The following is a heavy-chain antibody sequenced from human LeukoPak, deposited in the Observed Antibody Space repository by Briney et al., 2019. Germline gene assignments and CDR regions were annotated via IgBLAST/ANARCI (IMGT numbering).Heavy chain of an antibody. CDR3: ARNRGNYYYDSSGSIPDY. J-gene: IGHJ4*02. CDR2: ISAYNGNT. V-gene: IGHV1-18*01. Sequence: ASVKVSCKASGYTFTSYGISWVRQAPGQGLEWMGWISAYNGNTNYAQKLQGRVTMTTDTSTSTAYMELRSLRSDDTAVYYCARNRGNYYYDSSGSIPDYWGQGTLVTVSS. D-gene: IGHD3-22*01. CDR1: GYTFTSYG.